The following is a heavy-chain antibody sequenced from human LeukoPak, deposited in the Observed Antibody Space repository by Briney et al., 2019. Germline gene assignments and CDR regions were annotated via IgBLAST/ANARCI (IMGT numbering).Heavy chain of an antibody. CDR2: ISGSGGST. Sequence: GVLRLSCAASGFTFSSYAMSWVRQAPGKGLEWVSAISGSGGSTYYAGSVKGRITISRDNSKNTLYLQMNSLRAEDTAVYYCAKRSITGTNVDYWGQGTLVTVSS. V-gene: IGHV3-23*01. CDR1: GFTFSSYA. J-gene: IGHJ4*02. CDR3: AKRSITGTNVDY. D-gene: IGHD1-20*01.